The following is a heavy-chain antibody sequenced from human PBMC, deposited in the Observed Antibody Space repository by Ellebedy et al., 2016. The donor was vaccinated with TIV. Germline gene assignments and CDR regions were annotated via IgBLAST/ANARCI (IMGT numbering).Heavy chain of an antibody. Sequence: PGGSLRLSCEASGFNFGIYWMSWVRQTPEKGLEWVAKIKEDGSKKDYVDSVKGRFTLSRDNAKNSLSLQMDSLRAEDTCIYYCARTLTYFDAWGQGTPVTVSS. CDR3: ARTLTYFDA. J-gene: IGHJ4*02. CDR1: GFNFGIYW. CDR2: IKEDGSKK. V-gene: IGHV3-7*01.